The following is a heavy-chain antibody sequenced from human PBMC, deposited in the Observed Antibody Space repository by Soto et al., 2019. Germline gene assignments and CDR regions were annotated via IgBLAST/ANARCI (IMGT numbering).Heavy chain of an antibody. CDR2: IYFSGST. CDR3: AGLTMEWWFDP. V-gene: IGHV4-30-4*01. Sequence: SETLSLTCTVSGGSISSGDYYWTWIRQPPGKGLECIGYIYFSGSTYYNPSLKSRLTISIDTSKNQFSLKLRSVTAADTAVYYCAGLTMEWWFDPWGQGTLVTVSS. CDR1: GGSISSGDYY. J-gene: IGHJ5*02. D-gene: IGHD3-10*01.